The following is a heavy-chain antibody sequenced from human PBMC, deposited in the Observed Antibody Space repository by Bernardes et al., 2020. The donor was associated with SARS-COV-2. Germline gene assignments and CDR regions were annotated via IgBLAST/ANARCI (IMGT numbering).Heavy chain of an antibody. V-gene: IGHV3-30*18. Sequence: GGSLRLSCVASGFTFYSSGMHWLRQAPGKGLEWVAVISYDGSYTYYVDSVKGHFTISRDNSGNTLYLQMNNLRAEDTAVYYCAKDQSPPYSSDYYFGVADYWGQGTRVTVSS. D-gene: IGHD6-19*01. CDR1: GFTFYSSG. J-gene: IGHJ4*02. CDR3: AKDQSPPYSSDYYFGVADY. CDR2: ISYDGSYT.